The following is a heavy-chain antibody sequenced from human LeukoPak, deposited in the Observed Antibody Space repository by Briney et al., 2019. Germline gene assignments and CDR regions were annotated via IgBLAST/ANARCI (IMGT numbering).Heavy chain of an antibody. CDR2: ISSSGSTT. CDR1: GFTFSSYE. Sequence: SGGSLRLSCAASGFTFSSYEMNWVRQAPGKGLEWVSYISSSGSTTHYADSVKGRFTISRDNAKNSLYLQMNSLRAEDTAVYYCARGADGVCPFDYWGQGTLVTVSS. V-gene: IGHV3-48*03. J-gene: IGHJ4*02. D-gene: IGHD2-8*02. CDR3: ARGADGVCPFDY.